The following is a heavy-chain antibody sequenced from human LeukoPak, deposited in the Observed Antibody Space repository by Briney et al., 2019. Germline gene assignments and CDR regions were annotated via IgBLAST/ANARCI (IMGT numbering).Heavy chain of an antibody. CDR3: AKDNGLGILTSYGMDV. CDR2: ISWNSGSI. Sequence: HPGGSLRLSCAASGFTFDDYAMHWVRQAPGKGLEWVSGISWNSGSIGYADSVKGRFTISRDNAKNSLYLQMNSLRAEDTALHYCAKDNGLGILTSYGMDVWGQGTTVTVSS. J-gene: IGHJ6*02. D-gene: IGHD3-3*01. V-gene: IGHV3-9*01. CDR1: GFTFDDYA.